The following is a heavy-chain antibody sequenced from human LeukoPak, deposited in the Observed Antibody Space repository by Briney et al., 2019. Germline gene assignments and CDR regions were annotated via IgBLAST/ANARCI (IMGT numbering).Heavy chain of an antibody. CDR3: ARGDDYGDYEAY. CDR1: GGSISSYY. J-gene: IGHJ4*02. D-gene: IGHD4-17*01. CDR2: IYYGGST. Sequence: SETLSLTCTVSGGSISSYYWSWIRQPPGKGLEWIGYIYYGGSTNYNPSLKSRVTISVDTSKNQFSLKLSSVTAADTAVYYCARGDDYGDYEAYWGQGTLVTVSS. V-gene: IGHV4-59*01.